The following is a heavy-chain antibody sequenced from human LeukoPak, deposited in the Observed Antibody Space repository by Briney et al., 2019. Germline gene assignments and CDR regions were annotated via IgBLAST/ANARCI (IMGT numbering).Heavy chain of an antibody. J-gene: IGHJ4*02. Sequence: PSETLSLTCTVSGGSISSYYWSWIRQAPGKGLEWIANIDYSGNTIYNPAPKSRVTMSVDTSKNQFSLNLTSVTAADTAVYYCAREGKLTGYFGGLGFNYWGQGILVTVSS. CDR2: IDYSGNT. CDR1: GGSISSYY. D-gene: IGHD6-19*01. CDR3: AREGKLTGYFGGLGFNY. V-gene: IGHV4-59*01.